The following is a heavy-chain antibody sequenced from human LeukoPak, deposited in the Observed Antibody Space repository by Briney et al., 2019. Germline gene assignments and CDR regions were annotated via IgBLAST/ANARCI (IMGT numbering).Heavy chain of an antibody. Sequence: GESLKISCQGSGYSFTSYWIGWVRQMTGKGLGWMGIIYPGDSDTRYSPSFQGQVTISADKSISTAYLQWSSLKASDTAMYYCARLSVSASLSGFDPWGQGTLVTVSS. CDR1: GYSFTSYW. D-gene: IGHD3-16*02. CDR3: ARLSVSASLSGFDP. V-gene: IGHV5-51*01. J-gene: IGHJ5*02. CDR2: IYPGDSDT.